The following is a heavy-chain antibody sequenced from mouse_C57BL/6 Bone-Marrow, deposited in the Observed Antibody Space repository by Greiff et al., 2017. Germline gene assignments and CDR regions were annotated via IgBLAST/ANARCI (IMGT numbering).Heavy chain of an antibody. D-gene: IGHD3-2*02. CDR2: INPSTGGT. Sequence: VQLQQSGAELVRPGASVKISCKASGYSFTGYYMNWVKQSPEKSLEWIGEINPSTGGTTYNQKFKAKATLTVDKSSSTAYMQLKSLTSEDSAVYYCARRRQLRPFAYWGQGTLVTVSA. CDR1: GYSFTGYY. CDR3: ARRRQLRPFAY. J-gene: IGHJ3*01. V-gene: IGHV1-42*01.